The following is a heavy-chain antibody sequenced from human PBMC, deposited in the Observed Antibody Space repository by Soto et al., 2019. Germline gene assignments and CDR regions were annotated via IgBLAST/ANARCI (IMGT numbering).Heavy chain of an antibody. CDR2: IIPIFGTA. Sequence: QVQLVQSGAEVKKPGSSVKVSCTASGGTFSSYAISWVRQAPGQGLEWMGGIIPIFGTANYAQKFQGRVTITADESTSTAYMELSSLRSEDTAVYYCAREHDRGRDYYYYGMDVWGQGTTVTVSS. CDR3: AREHDRGRDYYYYGMDV. V-gene: IGHV1-69*01. CDR1: GGTFSSYA. J-gene: IGHJ6*02.